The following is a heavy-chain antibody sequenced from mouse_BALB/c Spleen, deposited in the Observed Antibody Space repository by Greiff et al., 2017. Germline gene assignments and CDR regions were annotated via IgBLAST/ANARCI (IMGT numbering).Heavy chain of an antibody. D-gene: IGHD2-14*01. V-gene: IGHV5-6*03. CDR3: ARQRGYRYIAY. CDR2: ISSGGSYT. Sequence: EVNVVESGGGLVQPGGSRKLSCAASGFTFSSFGMHWVRQAPEKGLEWVATISSGGSYTYYPDSVKGRFTISRDNAKNTLYLQMSSLKSEDTAMYYCARQRGYRYIAYWGQGTLVTVSA. CDR1: GFTFSSFG. J-gene: IGHJ3*01.